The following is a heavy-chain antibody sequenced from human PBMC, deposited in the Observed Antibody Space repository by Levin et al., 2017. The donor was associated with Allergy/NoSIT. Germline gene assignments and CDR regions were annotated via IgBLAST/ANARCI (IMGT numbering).Heavy chain of an antibody. CDR2: ITGGGGDT. D-gene: IGHD1-1*01. CDR1: GFTFSDYA. J-gene: IGHJ3*01. Sequence: GESLKISCAASGFTFSDYAMTWVRQAPGKGLEWVSVITGGGGDTYYGDSVKGRFTVSRDNSKNTLYLELNSLRAEDPAVYYCAKKQGGTSGFSFDVWGQGTMVTVSS. CDR3: AKKQGGTSGFSFDV. V-gene: IGHV3-23*01.